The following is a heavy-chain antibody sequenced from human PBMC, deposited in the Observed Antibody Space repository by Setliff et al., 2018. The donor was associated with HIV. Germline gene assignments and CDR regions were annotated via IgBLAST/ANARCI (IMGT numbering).Heavy chain of an antibody. CDR3: VRGVTRDISGYYRDEYFQH. V-gene: IGHV1-18*01. CDR1: GYRFNTYG. J-gene: IGHJ1*01. Sequence: SVKVSCKASGYRFNTYGISWVRQAPGQGLEWMGWISPYNGDTRFAQSLQGRVTLTTDTSTNTAYMEMRTLRSDDTAVYYCVRGVTRDISGYYRDEYFQHWGQGTPVTVSS. D-gene: IGHD3-22*01. CDR2: ISPYNGDT.